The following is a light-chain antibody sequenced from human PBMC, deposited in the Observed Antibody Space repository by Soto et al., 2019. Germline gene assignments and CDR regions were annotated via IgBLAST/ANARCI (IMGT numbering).Light chain of an antibody. V-gene: IGKV1-27*01. Sequence: DIQMDQSLSSLSASVGDSSSLTCRASEDIGHFLAWYQQRPGTVPKLLIYATSRLQPGVPSRFSGSGSGTDFTLTINTLQPEDVATYFCLQYNKDAPGAVGQGTKVAI. CDR2: ATS. J-gene: IGKJ1*01. CDR1: EDIGHF. CDR3: LQYNKDAPGA.